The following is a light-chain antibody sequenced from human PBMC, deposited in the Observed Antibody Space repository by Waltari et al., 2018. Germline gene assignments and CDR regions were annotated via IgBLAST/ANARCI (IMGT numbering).Light chain of an antibody. V-gene: IGKV2-30*01. CDR2: KVF. J-gene: IGKJ1*01. CDR3: MQLTQWPWT. CDR1: QSLLSSAGNTY. Sequence: DAVLTQSPLSLPVTLGQPASIPCRSSQSLLSSAGNTYLSWFQLRPGQSPRRLIYKVFNRDSGVPDRFSGSGSGTDFTLKISRVEAEDVGDYYCMQLTQWPWTFGQGTKVEIK.